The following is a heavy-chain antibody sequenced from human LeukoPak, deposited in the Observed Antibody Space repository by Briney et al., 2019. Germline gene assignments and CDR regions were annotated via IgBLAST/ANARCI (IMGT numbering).Heavy chain of an antibody. J-gene: IGHJ4*02. CDR1: GFTFSSYS. CDR3: ASSSVGGGYDFFDY. CDR2: ISSSSSYI. D-gene: IGHD5-12*01. V-gene: IGHV3-21*01. Sequence: PGGSLRLSCAASGFTFSSYSMNWVRQAPGKGLEWVSSISSSSSYIYYADSVKGRFTISRDNAKNSLYLQMNSLRAEDTAVYYCASSSVGGGYDFFDYWGQGTLVTVSS.